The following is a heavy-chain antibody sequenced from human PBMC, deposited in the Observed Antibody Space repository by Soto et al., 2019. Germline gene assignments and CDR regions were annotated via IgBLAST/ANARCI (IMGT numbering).Heavy chain of an antibody. J-gene: IGHJ5*02. V-gene: IGHV3-48*02. Sequence: VESLRLSWAASGFTFSSYSMNWVRQAPGRGLEWVSYISIGSTTIFYADSVKGRFTISRDNAKNSLYLQMNSLRDEDTAVYYCARDNGMAGSFDPWGQGTLVTVSS. D-gene: IGHD2-8*01. CDR2: ISIGSTTI. CDR1: GFTFSSYS. CDR3: ARDNGMAGSFDP.